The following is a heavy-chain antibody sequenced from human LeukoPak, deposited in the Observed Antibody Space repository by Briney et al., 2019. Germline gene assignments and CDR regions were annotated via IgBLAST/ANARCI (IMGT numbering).Heavy chain of an antibody. CDR3: ARARYSSSSGDYMDV. CDR2: IYSGGST. V-gene: IGHV3-NL1*01. D-gene: IGHD6-6*01. Sequence: GGSLRLSCEASGFIFSSYGMHWVRQAPGKGLEWVSVIYSGGSTYYADSVKGRFTISRDNSKNTLYLQMNSLRAEDTAVYYCARARYSSSSGDYMDVWGKGTTVTVSS. CDR1: GFIFSSYG. J-gene: IGHJ6*03.